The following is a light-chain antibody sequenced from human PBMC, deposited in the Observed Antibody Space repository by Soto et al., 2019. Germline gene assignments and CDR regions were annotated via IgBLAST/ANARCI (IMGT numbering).Light chain of an antibody. CDR2: GAS. Sequence: EIVMTQSPATLSVSPGERATLSCRASHSVSSRLAWYQQKPGQAPRLLIYGASTRATGLPARLRASGSGTEFTLTISSLQSEDFAVYYCQHYTNWPLAFGGGTKVEIK. CDR1: HSVSSR. CDR3: QHYTNWPLA. J-gene: IGKJ4*01. V-gene: IGKV3-15*01.